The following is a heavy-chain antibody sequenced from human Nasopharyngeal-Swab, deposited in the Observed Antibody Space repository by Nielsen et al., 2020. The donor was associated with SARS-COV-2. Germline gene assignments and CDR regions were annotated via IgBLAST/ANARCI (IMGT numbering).Heavy chain of an antibody. CDR1: GFTFSSYS. J-gene: IGHJ4*02. Sequence: LSLTCAASGFTFSSYSMNWVRQAPGKGLEWVSYISSSSSTIYYADSVKGRFTISRDNAKNSLYLQMNSLRAKDTAVYYCVLIQGTASLGSSPNFDYWGQGTLVTVSS. CDR2: ISSSSSTI. CDR3: VLIQGTASLGSSPNFDY. D-gene: IGHD3-16*01. V-gene: IGHV3-48*01.